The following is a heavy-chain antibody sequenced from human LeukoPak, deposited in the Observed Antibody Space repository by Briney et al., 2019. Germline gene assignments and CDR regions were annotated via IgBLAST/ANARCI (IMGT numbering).Heavy chain of an antibody. D-gene: IGHD6-13*01. V-gene: IGHV1-18*01. J-gene: IGHJ4*02. CDR3: ARVVGIAAAGVFDY. CDR1: GYTFTSYG. Sequence: ASVKVSCKASGYTFTSYGISWVRQAPGQGLEWMGWISAYNGNTNYAQKFQGRVTMTRDTSISTAYMELSRLRSDDTAVYYCARVVGIAAAGVFDYWGQGTLVTVSS. CDR2: ISAYNGNT.